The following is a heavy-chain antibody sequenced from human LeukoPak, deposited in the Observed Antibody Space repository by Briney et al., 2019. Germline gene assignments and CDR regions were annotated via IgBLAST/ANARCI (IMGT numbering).Heavy chain of an antibody. CDR3: ARHLVRDGYNYFFGS. V-gene: IGHV4-59*08. CDR2: IDNSGSA. J-gene: IGHJ5*01. D-gene: IGHD5-24*01. Sequence: SETLSFTGTVSGGSIKSYYWSWIRQPPGKRLEWIGYIDNSGSANRNPSLKSRVTISADTSKNQFFLKLSSVTAADTAVYYCARHLVRDGYNYFFGSWGQGTLVTVSS. CDR1: GGSIKSYY.